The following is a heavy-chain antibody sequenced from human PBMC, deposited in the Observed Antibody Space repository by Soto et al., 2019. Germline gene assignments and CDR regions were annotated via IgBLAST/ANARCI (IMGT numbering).Heavy chain of an antibody. CDR3: ARSFGVAAAGPFDY. Sequence: QVQLQEAGPGLVKPSQTLSLTCTVSGGSISRGGYSWSWIRQHPGKGLEWIGYIYYSGSTYYNPCLKRRVTISVDTSKNQFTLKLSSVTAADTAVYNCARSFGVAAAGPFDYCGQGTLVTVSS. V-gene: IGHV4-31*03. J-gene: IGHJ4*02. CDR2: IYYSGST. D-gene: IGHD6-13*01. CDR1: GGSISRGGYS.